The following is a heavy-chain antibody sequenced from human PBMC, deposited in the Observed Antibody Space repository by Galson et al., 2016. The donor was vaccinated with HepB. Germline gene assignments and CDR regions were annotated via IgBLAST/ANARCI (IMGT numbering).Heavy chain of an antibody. J-gene: IGHJ6*02. CDR3: ARENGYYNYHGMDF. D-gene: IGHD2-8*01. CDR2: IWYDGSNK. CDR1: GFTVSGFG. V-gene: IGHV3-33*01. Sequence: SLRLSCAASGFTVSGFGIHWVRQAPGKGLEWVAVIWYDGSNKYYADSVRGRFTISRDNSKNTLYLQMNSLTAEDTAVYYCARENGYYNYHGMDFWGQGTLVTVS.